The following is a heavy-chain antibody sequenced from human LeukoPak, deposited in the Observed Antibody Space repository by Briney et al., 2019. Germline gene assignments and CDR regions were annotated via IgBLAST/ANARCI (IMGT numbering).Heavy chain of an antibody. CDR2: LYYSGST. V-gene: IGHV4-59*08. Sequence: SETLSLTCTVSGGSTSRYYWSWIRQPPGQRLEWLGYLYYSGSTTYNPSLKSRLTMSLDTSKNQISLRLISLTTADTAVYYCARLPGIAAIWGQGTLVTVSS. CDR1: GGSTSRYY. CDR3: ARLPGIAAI. D-gene: IGHD6-13*01. J-gene: IGHJ4*02.